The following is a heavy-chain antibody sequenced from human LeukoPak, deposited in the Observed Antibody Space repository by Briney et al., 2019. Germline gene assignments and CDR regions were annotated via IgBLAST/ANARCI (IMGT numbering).Heavy chain of an antibody. CDR1: GFTFSTYS. V-gene: IGHV3-48*01. CDR2: ISSSSTK. Sequence: GGSLRLSCAASGFTFSTYSLNWVRQAPGKGLEWVAYISSSSTKYYADSVKGRFTISRDNSKSTLHLQMNGLRPEDTAVYYCAKETYAFDIWGQGTMVTVSS. CDR3: AKETYAFDI. J-gene: IGHJ3*02.